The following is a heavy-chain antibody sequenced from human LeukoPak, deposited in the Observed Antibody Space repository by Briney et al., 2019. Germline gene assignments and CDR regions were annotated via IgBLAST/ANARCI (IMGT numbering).Heavy chain of an antibody. CDR1: GGSFSGYY. CDR3: ARAGWYTLDN. J-gene: IGHJ4*02. V-gene: IGHV4-34*01. D-gene: IGHD2-15*01. Sequence: SETLSLTCAVYGGSFSGYYWSWIRQPPGKGLEWIGEINHSGSTNYNPSLKSRVTISVDTSKNQFSLKMSSMTAADTAVYYCARAGWYTLDNWGQGTLVTVSS. CDR2: INHSGST.